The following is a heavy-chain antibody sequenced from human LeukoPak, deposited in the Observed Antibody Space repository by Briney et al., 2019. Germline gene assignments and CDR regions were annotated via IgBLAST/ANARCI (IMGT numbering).Heavy chain of an antibody. Sequence: ASVKVSCKASGYTFTGYYMHWVRQAPGQGLEWMGWINPNSGGTNYAQKFQGRVTMTRDTSISTAYMELSRLRSDDTAVYYCARVVPYYYGSGSLNDYWGQGTLVTVSS. CDR1: GYTFTGYY. CDR2: INPNSGGT. D-gene: IGHD3-10*01. J-gene: IGHJ4*02. CDR3: ARVVPYYYGSGSLNDY. V-gene: IGHV1-2*02.